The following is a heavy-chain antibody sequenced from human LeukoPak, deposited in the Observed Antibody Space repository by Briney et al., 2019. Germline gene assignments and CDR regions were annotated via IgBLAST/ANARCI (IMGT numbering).Heavy chain of an antibody. CDR2: IYHSGST. D-gene: IGHD3-22*01. V-gene: IGHV4-4*02. CDR3: ARFTAADSSGFYYYYYGMDV. Sequence: PSGTLSLTCAVSGGSISSSNWWSWVRRPPGKGLEWIGEIYHSGSTNYNPSLKSRVTISVDKSKNQFSLKLSSVTAADTAVYYCARFTAADSSGFYYYYYGMDVWGQGTTVTVSS. CDR1: GGSISSSNW. J-gene: IGHJ6*02.